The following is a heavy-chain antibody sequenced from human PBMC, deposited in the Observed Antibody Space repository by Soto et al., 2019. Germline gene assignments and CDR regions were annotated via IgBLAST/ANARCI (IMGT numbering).Heavy chain of an antibody. CDR2: LSDSVGTT. CDR1: GFSFGTYT. CDR3: ARDRGYDAHDYYYNAMDV. D-gene: IGHD2-15*01. V-gene: IGHV3-23*01. Sequence: EVQLLESGGGLVQPGGSLRLSCAVSGFSFGTYTVNWVRQAPGMGLEWVSGLSDSVGTTHYAYSVKGRFTISRDKSKNTLYLQMNSLRAEDTAVYYCARDRGYDAHDYYYNAMDVWGQGTTVTVSS. J-gene: IGHJ6*02.